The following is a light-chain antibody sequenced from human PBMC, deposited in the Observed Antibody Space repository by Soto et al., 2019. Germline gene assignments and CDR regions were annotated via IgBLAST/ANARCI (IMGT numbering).Light chain of an antibody. CDR2: ENN. J-gene: IGLJ3*02. CDR1: SSNIGNNY. CDR3: GTWDSSLSAWV. V-gene: IGLV1-51*02. Sequence: QSVLTQPPSVSAAPGQTVTISCSGSSSNIGNNYVSWYQQLPGTAPKLLIYENNKRPSGIPDRFSGSKSGTSATLGITGLQTGDEADYHCGTWDSSLSAWVFGGGTQLTVL.